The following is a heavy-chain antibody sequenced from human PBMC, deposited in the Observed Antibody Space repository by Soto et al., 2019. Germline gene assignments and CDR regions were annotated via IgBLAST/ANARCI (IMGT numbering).Heavy chain of an antibody. Sequence: QVQLVQSGAEVKKPGSSVKVSCKASGGTFSSYAISWVRQAPGQGLAWMGGIIHSFGTANYAQRYQGRVTITADDSTSTAYKELSSMRSEDTAVYYCARAYCSSTSCYGVDYYYYGMDVWGQGTTVTVSS. CDR1: GGTFSSYA. CDR3: ARAYCSSTSCYGVDYYYYGMDV. CDR2: IIHSFGTA. D-gene: IGHD2-2*01. J-gene: IGHJ6*02. V-gene: IGHV1-69*01.